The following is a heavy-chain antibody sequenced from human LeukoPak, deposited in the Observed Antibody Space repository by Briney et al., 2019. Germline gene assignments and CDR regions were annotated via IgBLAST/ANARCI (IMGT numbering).Heavy chain of an antibody. J-gene: IGHJ4*02. V-gene: IGHV3-53*01. Sequence: GGSLRLSCAASGLTVSSNCISWVRLAPGKGLEWVSFIYSGGNTYYADSVKGRFTISRDNSKNTVHLQMNSLRAEDTAMYYCARRAGDYSHPYDYWGQGTLVTVSS. CDR2: IYSGGNT. CDR1: GLTVSSNC. CDR3: ARRAGDYSHPYDY. D-gene: IGHD3-22*01.